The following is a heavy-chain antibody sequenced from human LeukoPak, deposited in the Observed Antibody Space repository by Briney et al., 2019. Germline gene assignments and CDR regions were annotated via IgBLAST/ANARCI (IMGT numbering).Heavy chain of an antibody. J-gene: IGHJ4*02. CDR1: GFIFSSYA. CDR2: ISYDGSNK. V-gene: IGHV3-30-3*01. D-gene: IGHD6-13*01. Sequence: GGSLRLSCAASGFIFSSYAMHRVRQAPGKGLEWVAVISYDGSNKYYADSVKGRFTISRDNSKNSLYLQMNSLRAEDTAVYYCARLLVSSSWYRRPSSYYFDYWGQGTLVTVSS. CDR3: ARLLVSSSWYRRPSSYYFDY.